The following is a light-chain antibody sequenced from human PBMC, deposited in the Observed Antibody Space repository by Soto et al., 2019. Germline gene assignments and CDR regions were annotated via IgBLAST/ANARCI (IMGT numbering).Light chain of an antibody. J-gene: IGKJ3*01. V-gene: IGKV1-9*01. CDR3: QQLYLYPLT. Sequence: DIQLTQSPSFLPASVGDRLTITCRASQGISTYLAWYQQKPGKAPEVLIYGASTLQSGVPSRFSGSGSGTEFTLTISSLQPEDFATYYCQQLYLYPLTFGPGTKVDIK. CDR1: QGISTY. CDR2: GAS.